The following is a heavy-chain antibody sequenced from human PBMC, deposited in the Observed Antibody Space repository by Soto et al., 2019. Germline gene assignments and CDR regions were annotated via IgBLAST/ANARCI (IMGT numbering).Heavy chain of an antibody. CDR1: GGTFSSYT. CDR2: IIPILGIA. CDR3: ARELQLGEGIHNDY. Sequence: QVQLVQSGAEVKKPGSSVKVSCKASGGTFSSYTISWVRQAPGQGLEWMGRIIPILGIANYAQKFQGRVTITADKSTSTAYMELSSLRSEDTAVYYCARELQLGEGIHNDYWGQGTLVTVSS. J-gene: IGHJ4*02. D-gene: IGHD4-4*01. V-gene: IGHV1-69*08.